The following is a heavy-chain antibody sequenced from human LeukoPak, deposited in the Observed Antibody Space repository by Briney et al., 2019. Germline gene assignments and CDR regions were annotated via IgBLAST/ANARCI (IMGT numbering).Heavy chain of an antibody. Sequence: PSETLSLTCTVSGGSISSYYWSWIRQPAGKELAWIGRINTSGSTNYNPSLKSRVTMSVDTSKNQFSLKLSSVTAADTAVYYCARSSVVVAANGAFDIWGQGTMVTVSS. V-gene: IGHV4-4*07. J-gene: IGHJ3*02. CDR3: ARSSVVVAANGAFDI. CDR1: GGSISSYY. D-gene: IGHD2-15*01. CDR2: INTSGST.